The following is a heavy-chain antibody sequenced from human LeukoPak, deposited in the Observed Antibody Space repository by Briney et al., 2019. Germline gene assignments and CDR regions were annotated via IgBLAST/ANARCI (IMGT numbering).Heavy chain of an antibody. Sequence: PSETLSLTCTVSGGSISSSSYYWGWIRQPPGKGLEWIGSIYYSGSTYYNPSLKSRVTISVDRSKNQFSLKLSSVTAADTAVYYCARGPLWFGSKGAFDIWGQGTMVTVSS. CDR3: ARGPLWFGSKGAFDI. CDR2: IYYSGST. CDR1: GGSISSSSYY. D-gene: IGHD3-10*01. V-gene: IGHV4-39*07. J-gene: IGHJ3*02.